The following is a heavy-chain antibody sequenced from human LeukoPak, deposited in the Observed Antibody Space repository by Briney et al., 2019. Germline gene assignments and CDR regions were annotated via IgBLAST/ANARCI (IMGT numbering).Heavy chain of an antibody. V-gene: IGHV1-2*02. CDR3: ARDGGFDY. CDR2: INPGSGGT. J-gene: IGHJ4*02. Sequence: GASVKVSCTFTGYYIHWVRQAPGQGLEWMGWINPGSGGTKSARKFQGRVTMTRDTSITTAYMELNTLTSDDTALHYCARDGGFDYWGQGTPVTVSS. CDR1: FTGYY. D-gene: IGHD3-3*01.